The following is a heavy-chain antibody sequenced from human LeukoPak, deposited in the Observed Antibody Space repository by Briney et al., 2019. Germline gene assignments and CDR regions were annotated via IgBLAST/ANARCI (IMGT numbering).Heavy chain of an antibody. CDR1: RFGNESSY. CDR3: ARQAGYYYYGMDV. Sequence: GPTLGIPSGGCRFGNESSYRRWPHHSTKKGLEGGSVIYSGGSTYYADSVKGRFTISRDNSKNTLYLQMNSLRAEGTAVYYCARQAGYYYYGMDVWGKGTTVTVSS. J-gene: IGHJ6*04. CDR2: IYSGGST. V-gene: IGHV3-53*01.